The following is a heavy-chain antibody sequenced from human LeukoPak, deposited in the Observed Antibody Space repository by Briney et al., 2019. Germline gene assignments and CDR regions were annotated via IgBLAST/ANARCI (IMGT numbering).Heavy chain of an antibody. V-gene: IGHV3-30*04. Sequence: GGSLRLSCAASGFTFSSYAMRWVRQAPGKGLEWVAVISYDGSNKYYADSVKGRFTISRDNSKNTLYLQMNSLRAEDTAVYYCAVTESGYDYVWGSYPGDAFDIWGQGTMVTVSS. CDR2: ISYDGSNK. CDR3: AVTESGYDYVWGSYPGDAFDI. D-gene: IGHD3-16*02. CDR1: GFTFSSYA. J-gene: IGHJ3*02.